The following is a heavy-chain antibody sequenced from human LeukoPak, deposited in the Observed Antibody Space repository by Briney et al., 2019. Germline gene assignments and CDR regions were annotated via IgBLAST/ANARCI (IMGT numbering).Heavy chain of an antibody. CDR3: ARGYVGSGGLNY. V-gene: IGHV4-39*07. Sequence: SETLSLTCTVSGGSISSSSYYWGWIRQPPGKGLEWMGSIYYLGSTHYNPSLKSRVTISVDTSKNQFSLKLSSVTAADTAVYYCARGYVGSGGLNYWGQGTLVTVSS. CDR2: IYYLGST. J-gene: IGHJ4*02. CDR1: GGSISSSSYY. D-gene: IGHD3-16*01.